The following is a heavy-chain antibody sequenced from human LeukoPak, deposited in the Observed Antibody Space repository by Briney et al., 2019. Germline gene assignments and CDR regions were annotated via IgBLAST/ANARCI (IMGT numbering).Heavy chain of an antibody. Sequence: RASVKVSCKASGYTFTSYYMHWVRQAPGQGLEWMGIINPSGGSTGYAQKFQGRVTMTRDMSTSTVYMEPSSLRSEDTAVYYCVGGKGAFDIWGQGTMVTVSS. CDR2: INPSGGST. CDR1: GYTFTSYY. V-gene: IGHV1-46*01. J-gene: IGHJ3*02. CDR3: VGGKGAFDI.